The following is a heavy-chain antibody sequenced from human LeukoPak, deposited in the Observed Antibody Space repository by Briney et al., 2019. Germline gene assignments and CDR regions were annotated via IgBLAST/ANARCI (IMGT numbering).Heavy chain of an antibody. J-gene: IGHJ4*02. CDR1: GYTFTSYA. Sequence: GASVKVSCKASGYTFTSYAMNWVRQAPGQGLEWMGWINTNTGNPTYAQGFTGRFVLSLDTSVSTAYLQISSLKAEDTAVYYCARGASVLRFLEWLPKALFDYWGQGTLVTVSS. CDR2: INTNTGNP. V-gene: IGHV7-4-1*02. D-gene: IGHD3-3*01. CDR3: ARGASVLRFLEWLPKALFDY.